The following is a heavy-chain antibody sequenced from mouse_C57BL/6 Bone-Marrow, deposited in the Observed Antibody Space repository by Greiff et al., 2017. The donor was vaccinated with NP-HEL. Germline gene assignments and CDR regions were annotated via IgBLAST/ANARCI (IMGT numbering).Heavy chain of an antibody. J-gene: IGHJ2*01. CDR1: GFNIKDDY. Sequence: VQLQQSGAELVRPGASVKLSCTASGFNIKDDYMHWVKQRPEQGLEWIGWIDPENGDTEYASKFQGKATITADTSSNTAYLQLSSLTSEDTAVYYCTTWIYFDYWGQGTTLTVSS. V-gene: IGHV14-4*01. CDR3: TTWIYFDY. CDR2: IDPENGDT.